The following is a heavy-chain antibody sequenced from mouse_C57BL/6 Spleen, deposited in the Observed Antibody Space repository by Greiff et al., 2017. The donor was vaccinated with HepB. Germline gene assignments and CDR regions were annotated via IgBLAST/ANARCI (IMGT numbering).Heavy chain of an antibody. Sequence: EVKLLESGPGMVKPSQSLSLTCTVTGYSITSGYDWHWIRHFPGNKLEWMGYISYSGSTNYNPSLKSRISITHDTSKNHFFLKLNSVTTEDTATYYCARDHYYGRGFAYWGQGTLVTVSA. J-gene: IGHJ3*01. CDR1: GYSITSGYD. V-gene: IGHV3-1*01. D-gene: IGHD1-2*01. CDR3: ARDHYYGRGFAY. CDR2: ISYSGST.